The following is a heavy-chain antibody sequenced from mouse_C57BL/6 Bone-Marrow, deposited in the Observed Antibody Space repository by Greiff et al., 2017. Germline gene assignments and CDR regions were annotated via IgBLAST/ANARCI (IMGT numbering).Heavy chain of an antibody. CDR1: GFTFSSYG. CDR3: ARQGLWLRHDY. J-gene: IGHJ2*01. Sequence: ESGGDLVKPGGSLKLSCAASGFTFSSYGMSWVRQTPDKRLEWVATISSGGSYTYYPDSVKGRFTISRDNAKNTLYLQMSSLKSEDTAMYYCARQGLWLRHDYWGQGTTLTVSS. D-gene: IGHD2-2*01. CDR2: ISSGGSYT. V-gene: IGHV5-6*01.